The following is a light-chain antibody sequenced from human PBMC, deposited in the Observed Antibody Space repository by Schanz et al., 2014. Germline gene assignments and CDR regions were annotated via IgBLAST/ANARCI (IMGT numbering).Light chain of an antibody. Sequence: QAVVTQEPSLTVSPGGTVTLTCGSTTGYVTSGHYPYWFQQKPGQAPRTLIYDTTNKHSWTPARFSGSLLGGKAALTLSGAQPEDEAEYYCLLSFNGAGVFGGGTKLTVL. CDR2: DTT. CDR1: TGYVTSGHY. V-gene: IGLV7-46*01. J-gene: IGLJ3*02. CDR3: LLSFNGAGV.